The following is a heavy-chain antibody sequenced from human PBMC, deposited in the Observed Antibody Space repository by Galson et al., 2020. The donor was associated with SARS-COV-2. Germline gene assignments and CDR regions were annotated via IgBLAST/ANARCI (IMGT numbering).Heavy chain of an antibody. CDR2: INWNSGSI. Sequence: SLKISCAASGFTFDNYAMHWVRQAPGKGLEWVSGINWNSGSIGYADSVKGRFTISRDNAKTSLYLQMNSLRPEDTAFYYCVKGGSGTYQYYYYGMDVWGQGTTVTVSS. CDR3: VKGGSGTYQYYYYGMDV. D-gene: IGHD3-10*01. V-gene: IGHV3-9*01. CDR1: GFTFDNYA. J-gene: IGHJ6*02.